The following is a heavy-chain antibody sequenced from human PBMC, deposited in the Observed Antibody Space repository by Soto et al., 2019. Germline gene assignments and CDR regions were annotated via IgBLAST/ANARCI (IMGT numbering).Heavy chain of an antibody. Sequence: ASVKVSCKASGYTFTSDDINWVRQATGQGLEWMGWMNPNSGNTGYAQKFQGRVTMTRNTSISTAYMELSSLRSEDTAVYYCARGWRRKITIKGDDAFDIWGQGTMVTVSS. CDR3: ARGWRRKITIKGDDAFDI. J-gene: IGHJ3*02. V-gene: IGHV1-8*01. CDR1: GYTFTSDD. D-gene: IGHD3-3*01. CDR2: MNPNSGNT.